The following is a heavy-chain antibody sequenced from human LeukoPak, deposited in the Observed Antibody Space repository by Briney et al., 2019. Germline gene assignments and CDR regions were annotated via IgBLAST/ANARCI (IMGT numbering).Heavy chain of an antibody. D-gene: IGHD3-10*01. J-gene: IGHJ4*02. CDR2: ISYDGSNK. Sequence: GGSLRLSCAASGFTFSSYAMHWVRQAPGKGLEWVAVISYDGSNKYYADSVKGRFTISRDNSKNTLYLQMDSLRAEDTAVYYCAKEYDSGGYGANFDYWGQGTLVTVSS. CDR3: AKEYDSGGYGANFDY. V-gene: IGHV3-30-3*01. CDR1: GFTFSSYA.